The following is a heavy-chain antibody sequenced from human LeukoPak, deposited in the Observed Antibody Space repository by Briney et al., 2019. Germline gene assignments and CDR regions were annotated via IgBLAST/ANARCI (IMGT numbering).Heavy chain of an antibody. CDR2: IYYSGST. Sequence: SETLSLTCTVSGDSISSYYWSWIRQPPGKGLEWIGYIYYSGSTNYKPSLKSRVTISVDTSKNQFSLKLSSVTAADTAVYYCARGGYYGSGNDFRFDPWGQGTLVTVSS. CDR1: GDSISSYY. V-gene: IGHV4-59*01. CDR3: ARGGYYGSGNDFRFDP. D-gene: IGHD3-10*01. J-gene: IGHJ5*02.